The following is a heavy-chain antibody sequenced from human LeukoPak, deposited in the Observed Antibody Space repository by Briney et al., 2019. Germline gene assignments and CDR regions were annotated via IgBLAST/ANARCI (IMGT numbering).Heavy chain of an antibody. V-gene: IGHV1-24*01. CDR1: GYTHTELS. CDR2: FDHEDGET. CDR3: ATVYDSGDAFDI. D-gene: IGHD3-22*01. Sequence: GASVKVSCKDSGYTHTELSMHWVRQARGKGLEWMGGFDHEDGETIYAQKFQGRVTVTEDTSTDTAYMELSSVRSKVTAVYYCATVYDSGDAFDIWGQGTMVTVSS. J-gene: IGHJ3*02.